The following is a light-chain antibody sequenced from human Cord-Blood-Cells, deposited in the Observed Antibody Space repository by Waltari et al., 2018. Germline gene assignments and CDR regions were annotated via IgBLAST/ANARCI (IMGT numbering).Light chain of an antibody. J-gene: IGLJ3*02. CDR3: CSYAGSSTWV. CDR2: EGS. CDR1: SSDVGSFNL. V-gene: IGLV2-23*01. Sequence: QSALTQPASVPGSPGQSIPISCPGTSSDVGSFNLVSWYQQHPGKAPKPMIYEGSKRPSGVSNRFSGSKSGNTASLTISGLQAEDEADYYCCSYAGSSTWVFGGGTKLTVL.